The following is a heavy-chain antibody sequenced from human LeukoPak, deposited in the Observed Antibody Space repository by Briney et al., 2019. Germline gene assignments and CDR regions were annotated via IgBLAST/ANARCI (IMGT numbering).Heavy chain of an antibody. D-gene: IGHD3-10*01. Sequence: GGSLRLSCAASGFTVSSNYMSWVRQAPGKGLEWVPVIYSGGSTYYADSVKGRFTISRDNSKNTLYLQMNSLRAEDTAVYYCARALGWFGELSYYFDYWGQGTLVTVSS. CDR2: IYSGGST. V-gene: IGHV3-66*01. J-gene: IGHJ4*02. CDR3: ARALGWFGELSYYFDY. CDR1: GFTVSSNY.